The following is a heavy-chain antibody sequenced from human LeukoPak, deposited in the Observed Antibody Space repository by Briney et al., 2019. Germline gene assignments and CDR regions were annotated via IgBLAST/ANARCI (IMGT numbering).Heavy chain of an antibody. V-gene: IGHV3-30*02. CDR1: GFTFSSYG. J-gene: IGHJ3*02. Sequence: QPGGSLRLSCAASGFTFSSYGMHWVRQAPGKGLEWVAFIRYDGSNKYYADSVKGRFTISRDNSKNTLYLQMNSLRAEDTAVYYCAKDLPPAAIPPRPAFAIWGQGTMVTVSS. CDR3: AKDLPPAAIPPRPAFAI. CDR2: IRYDGSNK. D-gene: IGHD2-2*01.